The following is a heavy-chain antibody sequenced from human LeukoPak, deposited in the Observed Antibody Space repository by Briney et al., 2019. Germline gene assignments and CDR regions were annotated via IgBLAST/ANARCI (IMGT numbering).Heavy chain of an antibody. CDR2: FDPEDGET. CDR3: ARDFGDILTGYSPYYFDY. Sequence: GASVKVSCKVSGYTLTELSIHWVRQAPGKGLEWMGGFDPEDGETIYAQKFQGRVTMTEDTSTDTAYMELSSLRAEDTAVYYCARDFGDILTGYSPYYFDYWGQGTLVTVSS. D-gene: IGHD3-9*01. CDR1: GYTLTELS. V-gene: IGHV1-24*01. J-gene: IGHJ4*02.